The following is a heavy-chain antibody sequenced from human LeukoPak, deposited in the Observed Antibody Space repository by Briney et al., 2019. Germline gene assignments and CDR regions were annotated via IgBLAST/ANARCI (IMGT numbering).Heavy chain of an antibody. Sequence: SETLSLTCAVYGGSFSGYYWSWIRQPPGKGLEWIGEINHSGSTNYNPSLKSRVTMSVDTSKNQFSLKLSSVTAADTAVYYCARETPITIFGVVIIGGYDNWFDPWGQGTLVTVSS. D-gene: IGHD3-3*01. J-gene: IGHJ5*02. CDR3: ARETPITIFGVVIIGGYDNWFDP. V-gene: IGHV4-34*01. CDR1: GGSFSGYY. CDR2: INHSGST.